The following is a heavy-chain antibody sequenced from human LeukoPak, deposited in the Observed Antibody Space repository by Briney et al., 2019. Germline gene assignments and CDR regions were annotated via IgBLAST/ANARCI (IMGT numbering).Heavy chain of an antibody. CDR1: GFTFSSYG. J-gene: IGHJ4*02. V-gene: IGHV3-30*18. Sequence: PGGSLRLSCAASGFTFSSYGMHWVRQAPGKGLEWVAVISCDGSNKYYADSVKGRFTISRDNSKNTLYLQMNSLRAEDTAVYYCAKDAEGYSYGLDYYDSSGYYYFDYWGQGTLVTVSS. D-gene: IGHD3-22*01. CDR3: AKDAEGYSYGLDYYDSSGYYYFDY. CDR2: ISCDGSNK.